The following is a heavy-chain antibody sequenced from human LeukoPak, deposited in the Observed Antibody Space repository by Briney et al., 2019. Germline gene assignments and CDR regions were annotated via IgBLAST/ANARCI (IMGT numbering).Heavy chain of an antibody. V-gene: IGHV3-30*04. J-gene: IGHJ4*02. Sequence: GGSLRLSCAASGFTFSSYAMHWVRQAPGKGLEWVAVISYDGSNKHYADSVKGRFTISRDNSKNTLYLQMNSLRAEDTAVYYCASSSIRAVLKASLDYWGQGTLVTVSS. CDR2: ISYDGSNK. D-gene: IGHD3-10*01. CDR1: GFTFSSYA. CDR3: ASSSIRAVLKASLDY.